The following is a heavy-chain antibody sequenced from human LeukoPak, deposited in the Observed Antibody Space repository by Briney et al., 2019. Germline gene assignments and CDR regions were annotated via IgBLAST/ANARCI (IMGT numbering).Heavy chain of an antibody. V-gene: IGHV3-9*03. J-gene: IGHJ4*02. CDR3: AKGGDFWSGYNYYFDY. CDR2: ISWNSGSI. CDR1: GFTFDDYA. D-gene: IGHD3-3*01. Sequence: GGSLRLSCAASGFTFDDYAMHWVRQAPGKGLEWVSGISWNSGSIGYADSVKGRFTISRDNAKNSLYLQMNSLRAEDMALYYCAKGGDFWSGYNYYFDYWGQGTLVTVSS.